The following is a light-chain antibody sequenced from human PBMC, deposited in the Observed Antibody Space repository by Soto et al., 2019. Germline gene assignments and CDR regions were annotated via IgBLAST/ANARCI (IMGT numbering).Light chain of an antibody. CDR2: GAS. Sequence: EIVLTQSPGTLSLSPGEKATLSCRARPRVCSSYLAWYQQKPGQAPRLLLYGASSRATGIPDRFSGSGSGTDFTLTISRLEPEDFAVYYCQQYGSSLTWTFGQGTKVEIK. CDR3: QQYGSSLTWT. V-gene: IGKV3-20*01. J-gene: IGKJ1*01. CDR1: PRVCSSY.